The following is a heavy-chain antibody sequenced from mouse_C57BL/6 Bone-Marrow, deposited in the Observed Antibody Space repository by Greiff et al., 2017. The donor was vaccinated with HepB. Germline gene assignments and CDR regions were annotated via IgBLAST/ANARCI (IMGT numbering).Heavy chain of an antibody. CDR2: ISSGSSTI. D-gene: IGHD1-1*01. Sequence: DVMLVESGGGLVKPGGSLKLSCAASGFTFSDYGMHWVRQAPEKGLEWVAYISSGSSTIYYADTVKGRFTISRYNAKNTLFLEMTSLRSEDTAMYYCARRRYYGSFDYWGQGTTLTVSS. CDR3: ARRRYYGSFDY. V-gene: IGHV5-17*01. CDR1: GFTFSDYG. J-gene: IGHJ2*01.